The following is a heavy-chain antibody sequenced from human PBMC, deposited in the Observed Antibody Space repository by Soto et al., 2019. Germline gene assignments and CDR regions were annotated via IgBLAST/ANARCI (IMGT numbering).Heavy chain of an antibody. CDR2: IYYSGST. CDR3: ARDNSYGGSNWFDP. J-gene: IGHJ5*02. Sequence: QVQLQESGPGLVKPSQTLCLTCTVSGGSISSGGYYWSWIRQHPGKGLEWIGYIYYSGSTYYNPSLKSRVTISVDTSKNQFSLKLNSVTAADTAVYYCARDNSYGGSNWFDPWGQGTLVTVSS. CDR1: GGSISSGGYY. V-gene: IGHV4-31*03. D-gene: IGHD5-18*01.